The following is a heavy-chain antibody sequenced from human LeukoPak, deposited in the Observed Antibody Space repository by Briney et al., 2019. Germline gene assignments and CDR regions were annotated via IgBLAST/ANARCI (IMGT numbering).Heavy chain of an antibody. CDR3: ARAPRRYCSGGSCYFDY. V-gene: IGHV4-30-2*01. CDR2: IYHSGST. CDR1: GGSISSGGYS. D-gene: IGHD2-15*01. Sequence: SETLSLTCAVSGGSISSGGYSWSWIRQPPGKGLEWIGYIYHSGSTYYNPSLKSRVTISVDRSKNQFSLKLSSVTAADTAVYYCARAPRRYCSGGSCYFDYWAQGTLVTVSS. J-gene: IGHJ4*02.